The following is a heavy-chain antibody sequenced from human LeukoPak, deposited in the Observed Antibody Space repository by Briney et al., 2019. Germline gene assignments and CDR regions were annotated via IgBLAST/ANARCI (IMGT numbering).Heavy chain of an antibody. D-gene: IGHD5-18*01. CDR3: AKMDTAMVTGYYYYYMDV. J-gene: IGHJ6*03. Sequence: GGSLRLSCAPSGFTFSSYGMHWVRQAPGKGLEWVAFIRYDGSNIYYADSVKGRFTLSRDNSKNTLYLQMNRLRGEDTAVYYCAKMDTAMVTGYYYYYMDVWGKGTTVTVSS. CDR2: IRYDGSNI. CDR1: GFTFSSYG. V-gene: IGHV3-30*02.